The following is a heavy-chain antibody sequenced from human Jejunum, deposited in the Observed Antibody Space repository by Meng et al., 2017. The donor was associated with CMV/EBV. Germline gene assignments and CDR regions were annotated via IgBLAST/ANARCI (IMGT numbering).Heavy chain of an antibody. CDR1: GFTFDDYA. J-gene: IGHJ6*02. CDR2: ISWSGGSV. CDR3: AKDSGRYDFYAMAV. V-gene: IGHV3-9*01. D-gene: IGHD1-20*01. Sequence: SGFTFDDYAIHWVRQRPGKGLEWVSAISWSGGSVVYADSVKGRFTASRDNARKSVHLQLNSLRGEDTAVYYCAKDSGRYDFYAMAVWGQGTTVTVS.